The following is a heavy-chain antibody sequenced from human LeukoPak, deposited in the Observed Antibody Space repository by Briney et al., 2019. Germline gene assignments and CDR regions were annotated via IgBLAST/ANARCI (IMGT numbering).Heavy chain of an antibody. CDR2: IYSGGST. CDR1: GFTFSSFP. CDR3: ARRFYAMDV. V-gene: IGHV3-66*01. J-gene: IGHJ6*02. Sequence: GGSPRLSCAASGFTFSSFPMTWVRQAPGKGLEWVSVIYSGGSTYYADSVKGRFTISRDNSKNTLSLQMNSLRAEDTAVYYCARRFYAMDVWAQGTTVTVSS.